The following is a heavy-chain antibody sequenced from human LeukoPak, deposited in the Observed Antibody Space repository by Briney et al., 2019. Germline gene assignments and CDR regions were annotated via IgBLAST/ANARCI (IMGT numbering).Heavy chain of an antibody. V-gene: IGHV4-34*01. CDR1: GGSFSGYY. CDR2: INHSGST. Sequence: PSETLSLTCAVYGGSFSGYYWSWIRKPPGKGLEWIGEINHSGSTNYNPSLKSRVTISVDTSKNQFSLKLSSVTAADTAVYYCARGGVAGTLKTEFDYWGQGTLVTVSS. J-gene: IGHJ4*02. CDR3: ARGGVAGTLKTEFDY. D-gene: IGHD6-19*01.